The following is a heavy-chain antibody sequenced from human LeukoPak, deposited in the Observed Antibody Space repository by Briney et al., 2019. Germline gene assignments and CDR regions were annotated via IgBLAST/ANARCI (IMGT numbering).Heavy chain of an antibody. J-gene: IGHJ2*01. Sequence: SETLSLTCIVSGGPISVDYWNWIRQAPGKGLEWIGYIYYTGRTKYNPSLASRLTISIDTSKSQFSLRLTSVTAADTAMYYCARYRRGMVVVPAADWYFDLWGRGTLVTVSS. CDR2: IYYTGRT. CDR1: GGPISVDY. V-gene: IGHV4-59*01. D-gene: IGHD2-2*01. CDR3: ARYRRGMVVVPAADWYFDL.